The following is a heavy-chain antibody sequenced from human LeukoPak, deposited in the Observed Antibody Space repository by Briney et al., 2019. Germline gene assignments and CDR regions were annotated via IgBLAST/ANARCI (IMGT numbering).Heavy chain of an antibody. CDR2: IGGSGAST. D-gene: IGHD1-7*01. CDR3: ATLGTYFGY. CDR1: GFTFRDYA. J-gene: IGHJ4*02. V-gene: IGHV3-23*01. Sequence: GGSLRLSCAVSGFTFRDYAMSWVRQAPGKGLEWVSTIGGSGASTYYADSVKGRFTISRDNSENTLYLQMNSLRAEDTAVYYCATLGTYFGYWGQGTLVTVSS.